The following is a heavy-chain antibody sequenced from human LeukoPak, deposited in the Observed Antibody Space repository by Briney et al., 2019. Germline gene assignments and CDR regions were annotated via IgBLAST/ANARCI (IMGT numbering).Heavy chain of an antibody. CDR2: IKQDGSQK. D-gene: IGHD3-22*01. CDR3: ARGEYYYDGGY. V-gene: IGHV3-7*03. J-gene: IGHJ4*02. CDR1: GFTFRSYW. Sequence: GGSLRLSCAASGFTFRSYWMRWVRQAPGKGLEWVANIKQDGSQKYYVDSVRGRFTISRDNAKNSLYLQMNSLRVEDTAVYYCARGEYYYDGGYWGQGTLVTVSS.